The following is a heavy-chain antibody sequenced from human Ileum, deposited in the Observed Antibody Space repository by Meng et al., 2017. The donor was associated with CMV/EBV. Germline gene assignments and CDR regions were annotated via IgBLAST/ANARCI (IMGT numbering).Heavy chain of an antibody. Sequence: GESLKISCAASGFTLSSYWMHWVRQAPGKGLEWVSRLNNDGTNTAYADSVKGRFTISRDNAKNTLYLQMNSLRAEDTAVYYCARDRVLGYCSSTSCSVNWFDPWGQGTLVTVSS. CDR3: ARDRVLGYCSSTSCSVNWFDP. D-gene: IGHD2-2*01. J-gene: IGHJ5*02. CDR1: GFTLSSYW. CDR2: LNNDGTNT. V-gene: IGHV3-74*01.